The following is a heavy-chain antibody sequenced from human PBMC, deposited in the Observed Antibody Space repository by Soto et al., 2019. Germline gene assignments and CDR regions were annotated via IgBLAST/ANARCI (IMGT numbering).Heavy chain of an antibody. CDR2: IIPIFGTA. CDR1: GGTFSSYA. V-gene: IGHV1-69*13. CDR3: ARGLCSSTSCYMGYYYYGMDV. Sequence: GSSVKVSCKASGGTFSSYAISWVRQAPGQGLEWMGGIIPIFGTANYAQKFQGRVTITADESTSTAYMELSSLRSEDTDVYYCARGLCSSTSCYMGYYYYGMDVWGQGTTVTVSS. D-gene: IGHD2-2*02. J-gene: IGHJ6*02.